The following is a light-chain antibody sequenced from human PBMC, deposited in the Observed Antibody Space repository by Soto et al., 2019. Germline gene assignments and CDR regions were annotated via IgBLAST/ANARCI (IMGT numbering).Light chain of an antibody. CDR2: LEGSGSY. Sequence: QSVLTQSSSASASLGSSVKLTCTLSSGHSSYIIAWHQQQPGTAPRYLLKLEGSGSYNKGSGFPDRFSGSSCEADRYLTISAPRFEDDGYYYCVICDSKSWVIGGRNKLNGL. CDR3: VICDSKSWV. V-gene: IGLV4-60*02. J-gene: IGLJ3*02. CDR1: SGHSSYI.